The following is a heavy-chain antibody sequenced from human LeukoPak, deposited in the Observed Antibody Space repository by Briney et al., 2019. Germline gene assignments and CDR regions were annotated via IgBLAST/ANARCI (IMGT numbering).Heavy chain of an antibody. CDR2: VNPHSGDT. CDR3: ARRSEFYNFDY. Sequence: ASVKVSCKASGYTFTDYYIHWVRQAPGHGLEWMGWVNPHSGDTNFAQGVSGKVTMTRDTSVTTPYLEVNSLQSEDTAIYYCARRSEFYNFDYGGEGTLVTVSS. CDR1: GYTFTDYY. V-gene: IGHV1-2*02. J-gene: IGHJ4*02. D-gene: IGHD5-24*01.